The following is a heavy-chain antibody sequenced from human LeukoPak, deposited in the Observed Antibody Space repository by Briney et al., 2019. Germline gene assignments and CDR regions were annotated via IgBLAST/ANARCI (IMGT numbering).Heavy chain of an antibody. Sequence: ASVKVSCKTTEDTLRDVAFSWVRQAPGQGLEWLGGIIPMIATASYSQKFQGRVSINADKSTNTVYMELSSLKLEDTAVYYCARGAGWLYDWGQGTLVIVSS. V-gene: IGHV1-69*06. D-gene: IGHD3-22*01. CDR2: IIPMIATA. J-gene: IGHJ4*02. CDR3: ARGAGWLYD. CDR1: EDTLRDVA.